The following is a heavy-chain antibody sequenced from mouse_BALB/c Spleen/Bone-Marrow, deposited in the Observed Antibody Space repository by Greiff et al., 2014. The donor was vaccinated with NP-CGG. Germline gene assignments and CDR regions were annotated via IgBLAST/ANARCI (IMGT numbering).Heavy chain of an antibody. CDR3: TREREGDGYYDFDY. CDR2: IWAGGAT. Sequence: VMLVEPGPGLVAPSQSLTITCTVSGFSLASYGIHWVRQPPGKGLEWLGVIWAGGATNYNSALMSRLSISKDNSKSQVFLKMNSLQIDDTAMFYCTREREGDGYYDFDYWGQGTIFTVSS. J-gene: IGHJ2*01. D-gene: IGHD2-3*01. CDR1: GFSLASYG. V-gene: IGHV2-9*02.